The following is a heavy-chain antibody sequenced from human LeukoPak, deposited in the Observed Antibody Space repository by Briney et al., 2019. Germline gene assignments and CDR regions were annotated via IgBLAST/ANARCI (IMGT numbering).Heavy chain of an antibody. Sequence: SVKVSCKASGGTFNSYAISWVRQAPGQGLEWMGGIMPLFGTANYAQEFQGRVTFTTDESASTAYMEVSSLRSEDTAVYYCASGSLGDGYGVGDYYQYMDVWGKGTTVIVSS. CDR1: GGTFNSYA. CDR3: ASGSLGDGYGVGDYYQYMDV. CDR2: IMPLFGTA. D-gene: IGHD5-24*01. J-gene: IGHJ6*03. V-gene: IGHV1-69*05.